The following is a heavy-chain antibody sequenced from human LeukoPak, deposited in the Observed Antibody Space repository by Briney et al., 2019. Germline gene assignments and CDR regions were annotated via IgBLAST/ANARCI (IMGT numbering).Heavy chain of an antibody. J-gene: IGHJ5*02. CDR3: ARGKLAAPGRTGYNWFDP. CDR2: INPNSGGT. V-gene: IGHV1-2*02. D-gene: IGHD6-13*01. Sequence: EASVKVSCKASGYTFTGYYMHWVRQAPGQGLEWMGWINPNSGGTNYAQKFQGRVTMPRDTSITTAYMELSGLRSDDTAIYYCARGKLAAPGRTGYNWFDPWGQGTLVTVSS. CDR1: GYTFTGYY.